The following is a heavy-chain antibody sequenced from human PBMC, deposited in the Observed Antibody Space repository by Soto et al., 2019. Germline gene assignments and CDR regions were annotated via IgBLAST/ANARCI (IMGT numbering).Heavy chain of an antibody. D-gene: IGHD1-1*01. Sequence: SETLSLTCAVSGGSVSGSYYYWACFRQSPGKGPEWIGSVFHTGFTSYNPSLESRVSVSVDTSKSQFPLKLSAVTASDTAVYYCATSQKGYNWNYFDHWGQGALVTV. CDR3: ATSQKGYNWNYFDH. J-gene: IGHJ4*02. V-gene: IGHV4-39*01. CDR2: VFHTGFT. CDR1: GGSVSGSYYY.